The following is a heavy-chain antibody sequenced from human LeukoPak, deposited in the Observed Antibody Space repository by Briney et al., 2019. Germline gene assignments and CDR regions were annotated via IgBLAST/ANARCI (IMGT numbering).Heavy chain of an antibody. V-gene: IGHV1-69*04. J-gene: IGHJ6*03. CDR1: GGTFSSYT. CDR2: IIPILGIA. D-gene: IGHD2-2*01. CDR3: ARDGCSSTSCYDYYYMDV. Sequence: ASVKVSCKASGGTFSSYTISWVRQAPGQGLEWMGRIIPILGIANYAQKFQGRVTIIADKSTSTAYMELSSLRSEDTAVYYCARDGCSSTSCYDYYYMDVWGKGTTVTVSS.